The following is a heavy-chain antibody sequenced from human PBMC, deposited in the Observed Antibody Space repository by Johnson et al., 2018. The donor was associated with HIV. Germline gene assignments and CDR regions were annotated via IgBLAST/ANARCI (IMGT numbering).Heavy chain of an antibody. J-gene: IGHJ3*02. CDR1: GFTFSSYG. CDR3: AKERRAPRAFDI. CDR2: ISYDGNNK. Sequence: QVYLVESGGGVVQPGRSLRLSCAASGFTFSSYGMHWVRQAPGKGLEWVAVISYDGNNKYYVDSVKGRFIISRDNSKNTLYLQMNSLRPEDTAVYYCAKERRAPRAFDIWGQGTMVTVSS. V-gene: IGHV3-30*18.